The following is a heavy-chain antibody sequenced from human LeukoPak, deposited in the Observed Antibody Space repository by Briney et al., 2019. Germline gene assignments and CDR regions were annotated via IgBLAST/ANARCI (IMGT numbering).Heavy chain of an antibody. CDR3: ARHRGQLGYCTNGVCYHYYMDV. V-gene: IGHV5-51*01. Sequence: PGESLKISCKGSGYSFTSYWIGWVRQMPGKGLEWMGIICPGDSDTRYSPSFQGQVTISADKSISTAYLQWSSLKASDTAMYYCARHRGQLGYCTNGVCYHYYMDVWGKGTAVTVSS. CDR2: ICPGDSDT. CDR1: GYSFTSYW. J-gene: IGHJ6*03. D-gene: IGHD2-8*01.